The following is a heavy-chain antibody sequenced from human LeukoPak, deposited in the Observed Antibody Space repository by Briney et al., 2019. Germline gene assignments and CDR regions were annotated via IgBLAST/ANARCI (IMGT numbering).Heavy chain of an antibody. J-gene: IGHJ4*02. D-gene: IGHD1-26*01. CDR1: GFTFSINA. CDR3: AKDQAPTVGATDY. Sequence: PGGSLRLSCAASGFTFSINAMSWVRQAPGKGLEWVSTIGDTDIMTHYADSVKGRFTISRDDSRNTLYLQMNSLRADDTAVHYCAKDQAPTVGATDYWGQGTLVTVSS. CDR2: IGDTDIMT. V-gene: IGHV3-23*01.